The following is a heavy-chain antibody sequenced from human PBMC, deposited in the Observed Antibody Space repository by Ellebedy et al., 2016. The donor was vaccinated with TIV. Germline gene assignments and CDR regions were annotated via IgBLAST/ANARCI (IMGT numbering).Heavy chain of an antibody. CDR2: IYYSGST. V-gene: IGHV4-59*01. J-gene: IGHJ4*02. CDR1: GGSISSYN. D-gene: IGHD6-19*01. Sequence: MPSETLFLTCTVPGGSISSYNWSWIRQPPGKGLDGIGYIYYSGSTHYNPSLKTRVTIAVDTSKKQISLKLSSVTAAAPAVYYCARSSGWDRFDYWGQGTLVTVSS. CDR3: ARSSGWDRFDY.